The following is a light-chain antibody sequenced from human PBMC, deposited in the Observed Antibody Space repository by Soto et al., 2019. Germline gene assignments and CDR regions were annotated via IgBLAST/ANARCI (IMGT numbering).Light chain of an antibody. Sequence: QSALTQRRSVSGSPGQSVTISCTGTSSDVGGYDYVSWYQQHPGKAPKLMIYGVSKWPSGVPDRFSGSKSGNTASLTISGLQAEDEADYYCCSYGGSYTWVFGGGTKLTVL. CDR1: SSDVGGYDY. J-gene: IGLJ3*02. V-gene: IGLV2-11*01. CDR2: GVS. CDR3: CSYGGSYTWV.